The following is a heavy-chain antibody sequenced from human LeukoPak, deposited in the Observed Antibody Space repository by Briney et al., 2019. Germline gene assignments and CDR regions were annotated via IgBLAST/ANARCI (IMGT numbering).Heavy chain of an antibody. Sequence: GGSLRLSCAASGFTFNHYNMNWVRQTPGKGLEWVSYITSSSSTIYYADSVKGRFTISRDNAKNSLYLQMNSLRAEDTAVYYCARVRQLEVDYWGQGTLVTVSS. V-gene: IGHV3-48*01. CDR1: GFTFNHYN. D-gene: IGHD6-6*01. CDR2: ITSSSSTI. J-gene: IGHJ4*02. CDR3: ARVRQLEVDY.